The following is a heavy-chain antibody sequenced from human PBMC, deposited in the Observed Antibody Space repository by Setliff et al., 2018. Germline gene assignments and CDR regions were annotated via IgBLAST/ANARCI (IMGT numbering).Heavy chain of an antibody. J-gene: IGHJ3*02. CDR1: GGSISSYY. CDR2: INQSGSG. Sequence: PSETLSLTCTVSGGSISSYYWSWIRQPPGKGLEWFGEINQSGSGDYNPSFKGRVTISVDTSKKQFSLTLRYVTAADTALYYCRQAVVGRDVFDIWGQGTVVTVSS. CDR3: RQAVVGRDVFDI. D-gene: IGHD1-1*01. V-gene: IGHV4-34*01.